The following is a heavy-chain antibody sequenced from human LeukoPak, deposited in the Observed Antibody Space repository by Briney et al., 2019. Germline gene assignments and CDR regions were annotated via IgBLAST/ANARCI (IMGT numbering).Heavy chain of an antibody. CDR1: GGSISSGDYY. J-gene: IGHJ4*02. V-gene: IGHV4-30-4*08. D-gene: IGHD2-15*01. CDR3: ARGTLGYCSGRSCYSGHFDY. CDR2: IYYSGST. Sequence: SETLSLTCTVSGGSISSGDYYWSWIRQPPGKGLEWIGYIYYSGSTYSNPSLKSRVTISVDTSKNQFSLKLSSVTAADTAVYYCARGTLGYCSGRSCYSGHFDYWGQGTLATVSS.